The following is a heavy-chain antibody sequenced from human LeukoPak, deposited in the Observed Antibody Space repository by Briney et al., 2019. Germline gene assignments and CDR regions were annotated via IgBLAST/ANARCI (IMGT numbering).Heavy chain of an antibody. J-gene: IGHJ3*02. Sequence: ASVKVSCKASGYTFTGYYMHWVRQAPGQGLEWMGWINPNSGGTNYAQKFQGRVTMTRDTSISTAYMELSRLRSDDTAVYYCARDQGGGYCSSTSCYTGNDAFDIWGQGTMVTVSS. CDR3: ARDQGGGYCSSTSCYTGNDAFDI. D-gene: IGHD2-2*02. CDR2: INPNSGGT. V-gene: IGHV1-2*02. CDR1: GYTFTGYY.